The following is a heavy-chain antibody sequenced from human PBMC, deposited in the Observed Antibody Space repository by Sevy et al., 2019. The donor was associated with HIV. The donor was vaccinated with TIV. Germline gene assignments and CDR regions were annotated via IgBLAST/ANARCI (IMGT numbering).Heavy chain of an antibody. CDR1: GFTFSSYA. J-gene: IGHJ4*02. V-gene: IGHV3-23*01. CDR3: ASSMVVVPAATFDY. Sequence: GESLKISCAASGFTFSSYAMSWVRQAPGKGLEWVSAISGSGGSKYYADSVKGRFTISRDNSKNTLYLQMNSLRAEDTAVYYCASSMVVVPAATFDYWGQGTLVTVSS. D-gene: IGHD2-2*01. CDR2: ISGSGGSK.